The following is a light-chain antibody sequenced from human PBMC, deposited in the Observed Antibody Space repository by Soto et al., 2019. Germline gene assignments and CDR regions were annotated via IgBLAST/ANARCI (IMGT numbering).Light chain of an antibody. V-gene: IGKV3-20*01. Sequence: EIVLTQSPGTLSLSPGERATLSCRASQSVSSSYLAWYQQKPGQAPRLLIYSASSRATGIPDRFSGSGSGTDFTLTSSRLEPEDLAVYYCQQYGSSFTFGPGTKVDIK. CDR1: QSVSSSY. CDR2: SAS. CDR3: QQYGSSFT. J-gene: IGKJ3*01.